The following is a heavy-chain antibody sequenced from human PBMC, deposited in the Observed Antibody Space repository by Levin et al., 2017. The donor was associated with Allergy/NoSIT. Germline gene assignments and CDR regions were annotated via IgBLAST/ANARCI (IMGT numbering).Heavy chain of an antibody. CDR2: NNPNGGGT. CDR3: ARSAYSLPDY. D-gene: IGHD5-18*01. V-gene: IGHV1-2*02. CDR1: GYTFTGYY. Sequence: GESLKISCKASGYTFTGYYIHWVRQAPGQGLEWVGWNNPNGGGTKYAQKFQGRVTMTRDTSISTAYMDLSRLRSDDTAVYYCARSAYSLPDYWGQGTLVTVSA. J-gene: IGHJ4*02.